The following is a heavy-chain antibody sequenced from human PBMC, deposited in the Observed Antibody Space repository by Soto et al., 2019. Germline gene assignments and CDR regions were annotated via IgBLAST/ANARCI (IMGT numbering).Heavy chain of an antibody. Sequence: SVKVSCKASGGTFSSYAISWVRQAPGQGLEWMGGIIPIFGTANYAQKFQGRVTITADESTSTAYMELSSLRSEDTAVYYCARVYYGSGGYYYGMDVWGQGTTVTVSS. CDR3: ARVYYGSGGYYYGMDV. CDR1: GGTFSSYA. J-gene: IGHJ6*02. CDR2: IIPIFGTA. V-gene: IGHV1-69*13. D-gene: IGHD3-10*01.